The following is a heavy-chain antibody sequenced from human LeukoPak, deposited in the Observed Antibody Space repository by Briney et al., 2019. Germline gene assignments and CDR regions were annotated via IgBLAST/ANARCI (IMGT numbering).Heavy chain of an antibody. V-gene: IGHV3-30*18. CDR3: AKEQTPYSSSSDDY. D-gene: IGHD6-6*01. J-gene: IGHJ4*02. Sequence: GRSLRLSCAASGFTFSSYGMHWVRQAPGEGLEWVAVISHDGSVQKYGDSVKGRFTISRDNSKNTVHLQMNSLRAEDTALYYCAKEQTPYSSSSDDYWGQGTLVTVSS. CDR1: GFTFSSYG. CDR2: ISHDGSVQ.